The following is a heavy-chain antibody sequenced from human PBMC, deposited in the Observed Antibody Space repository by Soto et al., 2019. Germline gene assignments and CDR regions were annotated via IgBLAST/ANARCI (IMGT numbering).Heavy chain of an antibody. V-gene: IGHV3-33*01. CDR2: IWYDGSNK. Sequence: LRLSCAASGFTFSSYGMHWVRQAPGKGLEWVAVIWYDGSNKYYADSVKGRFTISRDNSKNTLYLQMNSLRAEDTAVYYCARDLSTYSYVDYGMDVWGQGTTVTVSS. CDR1: GFTFSSYG. CDR3: ARDLSTYSYVDYGMDV. D-gene: IGHD5-18*01. J-gene: IGHJ6*02.